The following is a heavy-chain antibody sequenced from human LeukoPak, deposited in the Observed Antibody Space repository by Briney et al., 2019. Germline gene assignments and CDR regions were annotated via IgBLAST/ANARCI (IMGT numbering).Heavy chain of an antibody. Sequence: SETLSLTCAVYGGSFSGYYWSWIRQPPGKGLEWIGEINHSGSTNYNPSLKSRVTISVDTSKNQFSLKLSSVTAADTAVYYCARGSLWWLRRDAFDIWSQGTMVTVSS. J-gene: IGHJ3*02. CDR3: ARGSLWWLRRDAFDI. D-gene: IGHD5-12*01. CDR2: INHSGST. V-gene: IGHV4-34*01. CDR1: GGSFSGYY.